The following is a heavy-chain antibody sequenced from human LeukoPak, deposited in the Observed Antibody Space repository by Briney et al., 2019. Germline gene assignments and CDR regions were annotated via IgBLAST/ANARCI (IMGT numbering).Heavy chain of an antibody. CDR1: GFTLSSYA. Sequence: PGGSLRLSCAASGFTLSSYAMSWVRQAPGKGLEWVCAISVSGNTYYAGSLKGRFTISRDSSKNTLYLQMNRLRAEDAAVYYCAKAPVTTCSGAYCYPFDYWGQGTLVTVSS. CDR2: ISVSGNT. V-gene: IGHV3-23*01. J-gene: IGHJ4*02. D-gene: IGHD2-21*01. CDR3: AKAPVTTCSGAYCYPFDY.